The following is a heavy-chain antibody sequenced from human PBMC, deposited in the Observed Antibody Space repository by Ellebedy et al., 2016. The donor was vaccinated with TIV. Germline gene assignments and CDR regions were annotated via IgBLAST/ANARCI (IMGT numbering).Heavy chain of an antibody. CDR3: ARDGSMRTSSLHY. V-gene: IGHV3-7*01. J-gene: IGHJ4*02. CDR2: IKQDGSEK. Sequence: GESLKISCPASGFTFSNYWMSWVRQAPGKGLEWVANIKQDGSEKYYVDSVKGRFTISRDNPKNSLNLQMNSLRAEDTAVYYCARDGSMRTSSLHYWGQGTLVTVSS. CDR1: GFTFSNYW. D-gene: IGHD2-2*01.